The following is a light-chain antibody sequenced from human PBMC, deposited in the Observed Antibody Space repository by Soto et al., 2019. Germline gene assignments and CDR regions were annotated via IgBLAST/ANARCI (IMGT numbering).Light chain of an antibody. Sequence: EIVLTQSPATLSVSPGERATLSCRASQSVSSYLAWYQQKPGQAPRLLIYDASNRATGIPARFSGSGSGTDFTLTISSLEPEDFAVYHCQQYSSSPRTFGQGTRLEIK. J-gene: IGKJ5*01. V-gene: IGKV3-11*01. CDR3: QQYSSSPRT. CDR1: QSVSSY. CDR2: DAS.